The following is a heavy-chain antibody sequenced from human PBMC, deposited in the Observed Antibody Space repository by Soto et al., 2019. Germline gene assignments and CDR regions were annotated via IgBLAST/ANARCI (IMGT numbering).Heavy chain of an antibody. CDR3: ARNVLATTLFDY. CDR1: GGSVSSGSYY. Sequence: SETLSLTCTVSGGSVSSGSYYWSWIRQPPGKGLEWIGYAYYSGGTNYNPSLESRVTISVDTSENQFSLKLSSATAADTAVYYCARNVLATTLFDYWGQGTLVTVSS. D-gene: IGHD5-12*01. CDR2: AYYSGGT. V-gene: IGHV4-61*01. J-gene: IGHJ4*02.